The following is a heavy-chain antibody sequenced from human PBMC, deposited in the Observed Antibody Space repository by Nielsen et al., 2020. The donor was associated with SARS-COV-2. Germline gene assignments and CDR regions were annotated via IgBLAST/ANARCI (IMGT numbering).Heavy chain of an antibody. D-gene: IGHD3-10*01. CDR1: GFTFSSYG. CDR3: ARGPSRGSGSLLH. V-gene: IGHV3-30*02. J-gene: IGHJ4*02. CDR2: IRYDGSNK. Sequence: GGSLRLSCAASGFTFSSYGMHWVRQAPGRGLEWVAFIRYDGSNKYYADSVKGRFTISRDNSKNTLYLQMNSLRAEDTAVYYCARGPSRGSGSLLHWGQGTLVTVSS.